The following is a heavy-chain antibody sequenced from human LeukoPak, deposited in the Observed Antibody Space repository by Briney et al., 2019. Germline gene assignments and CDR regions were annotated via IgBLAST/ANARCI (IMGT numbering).Heavy chain of an antibody. Sequence: ASVKVSCKAPGYTFTSYYMHWVRQAPGQGREWMGIINPSGGSTSYAQKFQGRVTMTRDMSTSTVYMELSSLRSEDTAIYYCAREGRGVPGAIAAVKGFDYWGQGTLVTVSS. V-gene: IGHV1-46*01. CDR3: AREGRGVPGAIAAVKGFDY. J-gene: IGHJ4*02. CDR1: GYTFTSYY. D-gene: IGHD6-13*01. CDR2: INPSGGST.